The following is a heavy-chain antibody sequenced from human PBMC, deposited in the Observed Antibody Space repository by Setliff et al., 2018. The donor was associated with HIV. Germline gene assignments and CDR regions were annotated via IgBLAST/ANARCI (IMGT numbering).Heavy chain of an antibody. CDR2: IYSGGGT. CDR1: EFSVSSNT. Sequence: PGGSLRLSCAGSEFSVSSNTMSWIRQAPGKGPEWVSLIYSGGGTYYADSVKGRFTISRDSSRNTLYLQLTSLRVEDTAVHHCAGGSGSYPKPFDPWGQGTLVTVSS. V-gene: IGHV3-66*01. J-gene: IGHJ5*02. D-gene: IGHD3-10*01. CDR3: AGGSGSYPKPFDP.